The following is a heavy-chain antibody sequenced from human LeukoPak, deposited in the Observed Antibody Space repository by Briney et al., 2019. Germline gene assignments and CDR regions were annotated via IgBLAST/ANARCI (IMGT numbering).Heavy chain of an antibody. CDR3: ARDILGGLQIAFDI. CDR1: GGSISSYY. Sequence: PSETLSLTCTVSGGSISSYYWSWIRQPPGKGLEWIGRIYTSGSINYNPSLESRVTISVDTSKNQFSLKLSSVTAADTAVYYCARDILGGLQIAFDIWGQGTMVTVSS. D-gene: IGHD3-16*01. V-gene: IGHV4-4*07. CDR2: IYTSGSI. J-gene: IGHJ3*02.